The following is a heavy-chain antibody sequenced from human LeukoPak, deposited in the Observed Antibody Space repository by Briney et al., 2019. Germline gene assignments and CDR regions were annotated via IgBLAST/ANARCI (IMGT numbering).Heavy chain of an antibody. CDR1: GFTFNSFA. CDR2: ISGSGAAT. D-gene: IGHD4-17*01. CDR3: AKTYFGDYALHAFDM. J-gene: IGHJ3*02. V-gene: IGHV3-23*01. Sequence: GGSLRLSCAASGFTFNSFAMSWVRQAPGKGLEWVSAISGSGAATYYAVSVKGRFTISRDNFKTTLFLHMNRLRVEDTALYYCAKTYFGDYALHAFDMWGQGTMVTVSS.